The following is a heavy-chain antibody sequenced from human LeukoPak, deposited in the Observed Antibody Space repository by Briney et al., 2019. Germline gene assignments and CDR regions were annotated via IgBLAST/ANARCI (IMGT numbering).Heavy chain of an antibody. Sequence: ASVKVSCKASGYTFTSYGISWMRQAPGQGLKGMGWISANDGNTNSAQKVQGRVIMTTDTSTSTAYMELRSLTSDDTAIYYCVRDGYGSGKGYFDYWGQGTLVTVSS. CDR1: GYTFTSYG. V-gene: IGHV1-18*01. J-gene: IGHJ4*02. CDR3: VRDGYGSGKGYFDY. CDR2: ISANDGNT. D-gene: IGHD3-10*01.